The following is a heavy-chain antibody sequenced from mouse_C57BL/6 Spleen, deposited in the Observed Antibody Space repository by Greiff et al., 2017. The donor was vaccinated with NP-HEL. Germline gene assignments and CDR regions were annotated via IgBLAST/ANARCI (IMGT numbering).Heavy chain of an antibody. D-gene: IGHD2-1*01. CDR1: GFTFSSYA. Sequence: EVQVVESGGGLVKPGGSLKLSCAASGFTFSSYAMSWVRQTPEKRLEWVATISDGGSYTYYPDNVKGRFTISRDNAKNNLYLQMSHLKSEGTAMYYCAREGIYYGNFVYFDYWGQGTTLTVSS. CDR3: AREGIYYGNFVYFDY. V-gene: IGHV5-4*01. J-gene: IGHJ2*01. CDR2: ISDGGSYT.